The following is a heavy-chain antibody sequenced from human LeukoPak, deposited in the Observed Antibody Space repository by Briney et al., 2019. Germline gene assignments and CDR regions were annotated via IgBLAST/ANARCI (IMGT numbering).Heavy chain of an antibody. CDR2: TNPKSGGT. CDR1: GYTFTGYY. J-gene: IGHJ3*02. Sequence: ASVKVSCKASGYTFTGYYMHWVRQAPGQGLEWMGWTNPKSGGTNYAQNFQGRVTMTRNTAISTAYMELSRLRSDDTAVYYCAKDLQWELPRGDALDIWGQGTMVTVSS. V-gene: IGHV1-2*02. CDR3: AKDLQWELPRGDALDI. D-gene: IGHD1-26*01.